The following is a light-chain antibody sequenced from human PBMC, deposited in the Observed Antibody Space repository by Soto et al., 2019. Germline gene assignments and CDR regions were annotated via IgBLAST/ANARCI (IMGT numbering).Light chain of an antibody. CDR1: SSDVGGYNY. J-gene: IGLJ1*01. Sequence: QSVLTQPRSVSGSPGQSVTISCTGASSDVGGYNYVSWYQKHPGRAPKLMIYGVTKRPSGVPDRFSGSKSGNTASLTISGLQTDDESDYYCSSYAGIYTFVFGTGTKVTV. V-gene: IGLV2-11*01. CDR2: GVT. CDR3: SSYAGIYTFV.